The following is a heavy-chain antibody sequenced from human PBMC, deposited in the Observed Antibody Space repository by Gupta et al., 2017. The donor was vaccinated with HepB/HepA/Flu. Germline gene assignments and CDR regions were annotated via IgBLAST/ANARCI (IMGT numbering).Heavy chain of an antibody. D-gene: IGHD2-2*01. CDR1: GFTFSSYS. CDR3: ARAEILVPAAIYYYYYMDV. CDR2: ISSISSTI. Sequence: EVQLVESGGGLVQPGGSLRLSCAASGFTFSSYSMTWVRQYLGKVLEWVSYISSISSTIYYADSVKGRFTISRDNAKNSLYLQMNSLRDEDTAVYYCARAEILVPAAIYYYYYMDVWGKGTTVTVSS. V-gene: IGHV3-48*02. J-gene: IGHJ6*03.